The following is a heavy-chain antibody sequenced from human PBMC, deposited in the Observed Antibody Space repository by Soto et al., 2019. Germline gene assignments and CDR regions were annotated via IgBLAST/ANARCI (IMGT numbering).Heavy chain of an antibody. CDR3: ARDFGEQQLVLGY. CDR2: IIPIFGTA. J-gene: IGHJ4*02. CDR1: GGTFSSYA. D-gene: IGHD6-13*01. V-gene: IGHV1-69*06. Sequence: ASVKVSCKASGGTFSSYAISWVRQAPGQGLEWMGGIIPIFGTANYAQKFQGRVTITADKSTSTAYMELSSLRSEDTAVYYCARDFGEQQLVLGYWGQGTLVTVSS.